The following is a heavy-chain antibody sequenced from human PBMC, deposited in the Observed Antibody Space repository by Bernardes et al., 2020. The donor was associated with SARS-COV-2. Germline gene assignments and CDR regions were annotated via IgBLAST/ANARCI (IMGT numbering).Heavy chain of an antibody. V-gene: IGHV4-59*01. CDR2: ISYSGSS. J-gene: IGHJ4*02. CDR1: GDSLSNSF. D-gene: IGHD3-3*01. Sequence: SETLSLTCAVSGDSLSNSFWSWIRQPPGRGLEWIAYISYSGSSAYNPSLKSRVTISVDTSKSQFSLELRSVTAADTAVYYCARDRGEVMTLFGVVTGPQYCDFWGKGTLVNVSS. CDR3: ARDRGEVMTLFGVVTGPQYCDF.